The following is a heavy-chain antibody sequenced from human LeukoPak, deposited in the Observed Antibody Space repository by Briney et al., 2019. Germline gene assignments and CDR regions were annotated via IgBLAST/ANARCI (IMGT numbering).Heavy chain of an antibody. CDR3: ARGRYDVLAGYQPPYFDY. D-gene: IGHD3-9*01. CDR2: ISISSSYI. CDR1: GFTFSDYS. Sequence: PGGSLRLSCAASGFTFSDYSINWVRQAPGKGLEWVSSISISSSYIYYADSVKGRFTISRDNAKDSLYLQMNSLRAEDTAVYHCARGRYDVLAGYQPPYFDYWGQGTLVTVSS. J-gene: IGHJ4*02. V-gene: IGHV3-21*01.